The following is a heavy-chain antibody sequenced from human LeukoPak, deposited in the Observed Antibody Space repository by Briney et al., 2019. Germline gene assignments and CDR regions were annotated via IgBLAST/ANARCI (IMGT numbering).Heavy chain of an antibody. CDR2: MSYDGSNK. CDR1: GFTFRTYG. J-gene: IGHJ4*02. CDR3: AKESLSLSGYPATLDS. Sequence: PGGSLRLACEASGFTFRTYGMHWVRQAPGKGLEWVALMSYDGSNKDYTDSVKGRFTISRDNYKNTLYLQMNSLRDEDTAVYYCAKESLSLSGYPATLDSWGQGTLVTVSS. V-gene: IGHV3-30*18. D-gene: IGHD3-9*01.